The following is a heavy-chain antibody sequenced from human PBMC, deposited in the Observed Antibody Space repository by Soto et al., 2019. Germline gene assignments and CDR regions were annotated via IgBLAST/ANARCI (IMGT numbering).Heavy chain of an antibody. CDR2: IYHSGST. CDR1: GYSISSGYY. D-gene: IGHD5-12*01. V-gene: IGHV4-38-2*01. CDR3: ARTSLAGMDV. Sequence: SETLSLTCAVSGYSISSGYYWGWIRQPPGKGLEWIGSIYHSGSTYYNPSLKSRVTISVDTSKNQFSLKLSSVTAADTAVYYCARTSLAGMDVWGQGTTVTVSS. J-gene: IGHJ6*02.